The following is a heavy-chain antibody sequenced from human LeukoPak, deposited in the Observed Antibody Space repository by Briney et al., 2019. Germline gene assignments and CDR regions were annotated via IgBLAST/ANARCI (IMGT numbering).Heavy chain of an antibody. CDR1: GFIFSDQN. V-gene: IGHV3-21*04. D-gene: IGHD2-21*01. Sequence: GGSLRLSCAASGFIFSDQNMNWVRQAPGKGLEWVSSISRTSNYIYYADSVKGRFTISRDNSKKTLYLQMNSLRAEDTAVYYCAKGKVNHDGAFDTWGQGTLVTVSS. J-gene: IGHJ3*02. CDR2: ISRTSNYI. CDR3: AKGKVNHDGAFDT.